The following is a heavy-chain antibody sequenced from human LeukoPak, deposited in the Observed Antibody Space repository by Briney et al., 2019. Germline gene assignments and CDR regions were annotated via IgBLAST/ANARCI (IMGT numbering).Heavy chain of an antibody. CDR2: ISSSSSYI. CDR1: GFTFSSYS. J-gene: IGHJ6*03. D-gene: IGHD5-12*01. CDR3: ARSQNGYDYYYYYYMDV. V-gene: IGHV3-21*01. Sequence: GGSLRLSCAASGFTFSSYSMNWVRQAPGKGLEWVSSISSSSSYIYYADSVKGRFTISRDNAKNSLYLQMNSLRAEDKAVYYCARSQNGYDYYYYYYMDVWGKGTTVTISS.